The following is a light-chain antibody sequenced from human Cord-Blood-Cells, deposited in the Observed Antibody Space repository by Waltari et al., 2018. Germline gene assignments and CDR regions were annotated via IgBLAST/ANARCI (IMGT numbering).Light chain of an antibody. Sequence: QSALTQPRSVSGSPEQSLPLPCPATSCDVGGHNSVSCYQQHPATAPKLMIYDVSKPPSGLTDLFSGSKSGNTAALTISGLQAEDEADYYCCSNAGSDTFVSGTGTKVNVL. J-gene: IGLJ1*01. V-gene: IGLV2-11*01. CDR2: DVS. CDR1: SCDVGGHNS. CDR3: CSNAGSDTFV.